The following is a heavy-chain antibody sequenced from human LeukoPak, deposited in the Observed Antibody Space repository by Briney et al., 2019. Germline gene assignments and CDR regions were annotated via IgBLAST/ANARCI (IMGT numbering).Heavy chain of an antibody. CDR1: GFTFSSYE. J-gene: IGHJ4*02. CDR2: LTGSGGST. CDR3: AKAGTAMVTTVDY. V-gene: IGHV3-23*01. Sequence: GGSLRLSCAASGFTFSSYEFNWVRQAPGKGLEWVSGLTGSGGSTHYADSVRGRFTISRDNSENTLYLQMNSLRAEDTAVYYCAKAGTAMVTTVDYWGQGTLVTVSS. D-gene: IGHD5-18*01.